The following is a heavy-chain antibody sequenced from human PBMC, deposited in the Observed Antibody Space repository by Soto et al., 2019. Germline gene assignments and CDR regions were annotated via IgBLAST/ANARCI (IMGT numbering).Heavy chain of an antibody. CDR3: AREGYDYGDYWAFDD. V-gene: IGHV3-66*01. D-gene: IGHD4-17*01. J-gene: IGHJ3*01. CDR1: GLSVSSNY. Sequence: GGSLRLSCAASGLSVSSNYMSWVRQAPGKGLEWVSVLYGGGSTYYADSVKGRFTISRDNSKNTLYLQMNSLRAEDTAVYFCAREGYDYGDYWAFDDCGQGTLVPVSS. CDR2: LYGGGST.